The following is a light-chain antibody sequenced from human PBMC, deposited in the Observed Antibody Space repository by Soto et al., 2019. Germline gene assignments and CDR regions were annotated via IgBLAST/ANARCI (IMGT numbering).Light chain of an antibody. CDR2: GAS. J-gene: IGKJ4*01. V-gene: IGKV3-20*01. CDR1: QSVPTNY. Sequence: EIVLTQSPGTLSLSPGDTATPSCRASQSVPTNYLAWYQQKPGQAPSLLIYGASRRATGIPDRFSGSGSGTDFTLTIRLEPEDFAVYYCQQYGGSPLTFGGGTK. CDR3: QQYGGSPLT.